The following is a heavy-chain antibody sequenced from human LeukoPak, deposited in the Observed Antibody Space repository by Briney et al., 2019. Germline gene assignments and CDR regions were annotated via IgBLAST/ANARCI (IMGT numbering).Heavy chain of an antibody. CDR3: ARNALGFHI. Sequence: VASVKVSCKASGYTLIDHDINWVRQATGQGLEWMGRVHPNSGKTDYAQKFQGRVTMTRDTSISTAYMELSSLTSEDTAVYYCARNALGFHIWGQGTMVTISS. CDR1: GYTLIDHD. V-gene: IGHV1-8*01. CDR2: VHPNSGKT. J-gene: IGHJ3*02.